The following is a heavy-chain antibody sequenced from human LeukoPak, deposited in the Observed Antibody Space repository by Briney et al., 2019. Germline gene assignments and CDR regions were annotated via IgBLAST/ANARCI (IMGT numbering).Heavy chain of an antibody. D-gene: IGHD2-2*01. CDR2: IWYDGSNK. V-gene: IGHV3-33*01. Sequence: PGRSLRLYCAASGFTFSSYGMHWVRQAPGKGLEWVAVIWYDGSNKYYADSVKGRFTISRDNSKNTLYLQMNSLRAEDTAVYYCARALSTSPPGYYYGMDVWGKGTTVTVSS. J-gene: IGHJ6*04. CDR1: GFTFSSYG. CDR3: ARALSTSPPGYYYGMDV.